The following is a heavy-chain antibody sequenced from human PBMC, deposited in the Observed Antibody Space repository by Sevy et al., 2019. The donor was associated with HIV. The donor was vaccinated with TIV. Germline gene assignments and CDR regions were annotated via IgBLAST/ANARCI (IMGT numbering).Heavy chain of an antibody. J-gene: IGHJ3*02. D-gene: IGHD1-1*01. Sequence: GGSLRLSCAASGFTVSSNYMSWIRQAPGKGLEWVSVIYSGGTTHYTDSVKGRFTISRDNSKNTLYFQMNSLRAEDTAVYYCARQGQLAHAFDIWGQGTMVTVSS. CDR1: GFTVSSNY. CDR3: ARQGQLAHAFDI. CDR2: IYSGGTT. V-gene: IGHV3-53*01.